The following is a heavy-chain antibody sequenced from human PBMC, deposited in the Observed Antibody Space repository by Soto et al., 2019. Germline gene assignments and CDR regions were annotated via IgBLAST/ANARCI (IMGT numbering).Heavy chain of an antibody. Sequence: GGSLRLSCAVSGLTFSDYGMNWVRQAPGKGLEWVSSISSTTNYIYYGDSMKGRFTISRDNAKNSLYLEMNSLRAEDTAVYYCARESEDLTSNFDYWGQGTLVTVSS. CDR1: GLTFSDYG. CDR2: ISSTTNYI. J-gene: IGHJ4*02. V-gene: IGHV3-21*06. CDR3: ARESEDLTSNFDY.